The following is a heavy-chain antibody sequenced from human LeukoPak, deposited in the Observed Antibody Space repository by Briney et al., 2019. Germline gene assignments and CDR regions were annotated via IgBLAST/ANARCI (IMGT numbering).Heavy chain of an antibody. CDR3: ARASASTVTSS. CDR1: GYTFTSYG. D-gene: IGHD4-17*01. Sequence: ASVRVSCKASGYTFTSYGISWVRQAPGQGLEWMGWISTYNGNTNYAQKLQGRVTMTTDTSTNIAYMELRSLRSDDTAVYYCARASASTVTSSWGQGTLVTVSS. V-gene: IGHV1-18*01. J-gene: IGHJ5*02. CDR2: ISTYNGNT.